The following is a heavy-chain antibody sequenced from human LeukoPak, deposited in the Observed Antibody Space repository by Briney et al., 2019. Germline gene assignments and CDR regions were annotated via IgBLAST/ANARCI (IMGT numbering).Heavy chain of an antibody. CDR3: ARGLSADWYYYDSSGYYLDY. D-gene: IGHD3-22*01. V-gene: IGHV5-51*01. CDR2: IYPGDSDT. J-gene: IGHJ4*02. Sequence: GESLKISCKGSGYSFTSYWIGWVRQMPGKGLEWMGIIYPGDSDTRYSPSFQGQVTISADKSISTAYLQWSSLKASDTAMYYCARGLSADWYYYDSSGYYLDYWGQGTLVTVSS. CDR1: GYSFTSYW.